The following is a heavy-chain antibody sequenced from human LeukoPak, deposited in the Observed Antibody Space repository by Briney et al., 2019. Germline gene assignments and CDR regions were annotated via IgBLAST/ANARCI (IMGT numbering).Heavy chain of an antibody. V-gene: IGHV3-43*02. J-gene: IGHJ4*02. D-gene: IGHD6-13*01. CDR1: GFTFDDYV. CDR2: ISGDGGST. Sequence: PGGSLRLSCAASGFTFDDYVMHWVRQAPGKGLEWVSLISGDGGSTNYADSVKGRFTISRDNSKSSLYLQMNSLRTEDTALYYCAGGYRSSWHQGYWGQGTLVTVSS. CDR3: AGGYRSSWHQGY.